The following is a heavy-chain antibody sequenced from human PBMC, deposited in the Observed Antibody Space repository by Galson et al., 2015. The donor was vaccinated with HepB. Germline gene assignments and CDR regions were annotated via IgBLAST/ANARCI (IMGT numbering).Heavy chain of an antibody. CDR2: ISTGGHNM. D-gene: IGHD3-22*01. CDR3: VRDRRVVMTPFDS. Sequence: SLRLSCAASGFSLSSYEMSWVRQAPGKGLEWLSYISTGGHNMYYADSVKGRFTISRDNAKNSLYLQMNSLRAEDTAVYFCVRDRRVVMTPFDSWGQGTLVTVSS. CDR1: GFSLSSYE. J-gene: IGHJ4*02. V-gene: IGHV3-48*03.